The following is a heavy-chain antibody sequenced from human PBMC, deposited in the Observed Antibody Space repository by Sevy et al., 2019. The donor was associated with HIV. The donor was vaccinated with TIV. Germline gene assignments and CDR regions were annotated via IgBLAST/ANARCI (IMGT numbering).Heavy chain of an antibody. CDR1: GFTFSNYW. J-gene: IGHJ3*01. V-gene: IGHV3-74*01. CDR2: IKTDGSSR. CDR3: AREGDTVLVPTAVDAFDF. D-gene: IGHD2-2*01. Sequence: GGSLRLSCAASGFTFSNYWMHWVRQAPGTGLVWVSRIKTDGSSRDSADSVKGRFFISRDNAKNLVYLQMDSLRAEDTAVYYCAREGDTVLVPTAVDAFDFWGQRTMVTVSS.